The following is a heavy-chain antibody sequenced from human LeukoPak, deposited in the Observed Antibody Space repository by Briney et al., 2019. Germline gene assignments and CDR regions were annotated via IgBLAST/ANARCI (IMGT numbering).Heavy chain of an antibody. J-gene: IGHJ4*02. Sequence: SETLSLTCSVSGGSISRSSYYWGWTRQPPGKGLEWIGSIYYSGSTYYNPSLKSRVTISVDTSRNQLSLKLSSVTAADTAVYYCARDLGYDSSGYHYWGQGTLVTVSS. CDR3: ARDLGYDSSGYHY. CDR2: IYYSGST. CDR1: GGSISRSSYY. D-gene: IGHD3-22*01. V-gene: IGHV4-39*07.